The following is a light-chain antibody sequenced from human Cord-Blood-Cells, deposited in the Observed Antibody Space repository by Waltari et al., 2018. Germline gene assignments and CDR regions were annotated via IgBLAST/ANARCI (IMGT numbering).Light chain of an antibody. CDR3: QSYDSSINWV. V-gene: IGLV6-57*02. CDR1: SGSIASNY. CDR2: EDN. Sequence: NFMLTQPHSVSESPAKTVTISCTGSSGSIASNYVQWYQQRPGSAPTTMIYEDNQRPAGVPDRFSGSIDSSSNSASLTISGLKTEDEADYYCQSYDSSINWVFGGGTKLTVL. J-gene: IGLJ3*02.